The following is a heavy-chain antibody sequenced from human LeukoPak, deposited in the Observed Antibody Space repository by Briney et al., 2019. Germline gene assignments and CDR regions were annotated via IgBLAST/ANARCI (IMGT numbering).Heavy chain of an antibody. Sequence: GGSLRLSCTASGFTFGDYAMSWVRQAPGEGLEWVGFIRSKAYGGTTEYAASVKGRFTISRDDSKSIAYLQMNSLKTEDTAAYYCTRDPPGGYEYYYYGMDVWGQGTTVTVSS. D-gene: IGHD5-12*01. CDR3: TRDPPGGYEYYYYGMDV. V-gene: IGHV3-49*04. CDR2: IRSKAYGGTT. CDR1: GFTFGDYA. J-gene: IGHJ6*02.